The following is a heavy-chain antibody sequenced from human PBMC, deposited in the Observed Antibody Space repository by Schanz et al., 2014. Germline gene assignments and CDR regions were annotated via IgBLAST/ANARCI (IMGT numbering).Heavy chain of an antibody. CDR2: VSGSGNTM. J-gene: IGHJ4*02. D-gene: IGHD1-26*01. Sequence: EVQLVESGGDLVQPGGSLRLSCVASGFTFSSHSMNWVRQAPGQGLEWLAYVSGSGNTMYYADSVKGRFTISRDNAKDSLFLQMNRLRDEDTAVYYCARRYSGRYCFDYGGQGTLVTVAS. V-gene: IGHV3-48*02. CDR3: ARRYSGRYCFDY. CDR1: GFTFSSHS.